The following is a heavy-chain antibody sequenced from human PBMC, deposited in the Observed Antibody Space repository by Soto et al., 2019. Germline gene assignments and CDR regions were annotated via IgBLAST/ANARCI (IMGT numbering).Heavy chain of an antibody. CDR1: GGSISSGDYY. D-gene: IGHD3-22*01. V-gene: IGHV4-61*08. Sequence: SETLSITCTVSGGSISSGDYYWSWIRQPPGKGLEWIGYIYYSGSTNYNPSLKSRVTISVDTSKNQLSLKLSSVTAADTAVYYCARDLKVAGSSGYYAFDIWGQGTMVTVSS. CDR3: ARDLKVAGSSGYYAFDI. J-gene: IGHJ3*02. CDR2: IYYSGST.